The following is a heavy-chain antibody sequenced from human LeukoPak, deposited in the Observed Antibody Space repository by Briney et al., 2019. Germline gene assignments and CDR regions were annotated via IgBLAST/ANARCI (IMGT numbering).Heavy chain of an antibody. CDR1: GGSISSYY. D-gene: IGHD3-9*01. J-gene: IGHJ4*02. V-gene: IGHV4-59*01. CDR3: ARGLVLRYFDWLSSFDY. CDR2: IYYSGST. Sequence: KTSETLSLTCTVSGGSISSYYWSWIRQPPGKGLEWIGYIYYSGSTNYNPSLKSRVTISVDTSKNQFSLKLSSVTAADTAVYYCARGLVLRYFDWLSSFDYWGQGTLVTVSS.